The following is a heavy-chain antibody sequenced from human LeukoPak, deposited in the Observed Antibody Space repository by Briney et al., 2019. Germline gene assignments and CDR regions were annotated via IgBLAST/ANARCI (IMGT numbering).Heavy chain of an antibody. J-gene: IGHJ4*02. D-gene: IGHD3-22*01. V-gene: IGHV3-7*01. CDR3: TRDTTYYYDSSGYSPRLDY. CDR1: GFTFSSYW. CDR2: IKQDGSEK. Sequence: GGSLRLSCAASGFTFSSYWMSWVRQAPGKGLEWVANIKQDGSEKYYVDSVKGRFTICRDNAKNSLYLQMNSLRAEDTAVYYCTRDTTYYYDSSGYSPRLDYWGQGTPVTVSS.